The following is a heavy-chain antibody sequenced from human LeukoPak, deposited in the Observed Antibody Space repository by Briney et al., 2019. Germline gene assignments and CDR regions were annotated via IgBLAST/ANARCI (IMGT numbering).Heavy chain of an antibody. V-gene: IGHV4-59*01. Sequence: SETLSLTCTVSGGSISNNYWSWIRQPPGKGLEWIGYIYYSGTTSYNPSLKSRVTISIDTSKSQFSLILSPVSAADTAVYYCARQAYCTATRCYPFDFWGQGILVTVSS. CDR1: GGSISNNY. J-gene: IGHJ4*02. CDR3: ARQAYCTATRCYPFDF. CDR2: IYYSGTT. D-gene: IGHD2-8*02.